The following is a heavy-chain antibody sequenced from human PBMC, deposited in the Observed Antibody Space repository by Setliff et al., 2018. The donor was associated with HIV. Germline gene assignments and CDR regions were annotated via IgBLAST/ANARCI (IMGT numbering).Heavy chain of an antibody. Sequence: SWSTLVNPTQTLTLTCTFSGFSLSTRGVGVGWIRQPPGKALAWLALIDWDDDKRYSPSLRSRLTITEETSKNQVVLTMTNMDPVDTPTYYCARYGMLPFDAFHIGGQGTKVTVSS. J-gene: IGHJ3*02. CDR3: ARYGMLPFDAFHI. D-gene: IGHD2-15*01. V-gene: IGHV2-5*02. CDR1: GFSLSTRGVG. CDR2: IDWDDDK.